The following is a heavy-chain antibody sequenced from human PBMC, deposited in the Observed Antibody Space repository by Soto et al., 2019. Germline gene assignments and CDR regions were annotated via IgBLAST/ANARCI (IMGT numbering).Heavy chain of an antibody. D-gene: IGHD3-10*01. J-gene: IGHJ5*02. CDR2: IIPLLDVT. Sequence: QVQLVQSGAEVKKPGSSVKVSCKASGGTFSTYTINWVRQAPGQGLEWMGRIIPLLDVTNNAQRFEGRVTITADKSTSTVYMKLTSLTSQDTAVYCCARDSGRVGYEESWGQGTLVTVSS. CDR1: GGTFSTYT. CDR3: ARDSGRVGYEES. V-gene: IGHV1-69*08.